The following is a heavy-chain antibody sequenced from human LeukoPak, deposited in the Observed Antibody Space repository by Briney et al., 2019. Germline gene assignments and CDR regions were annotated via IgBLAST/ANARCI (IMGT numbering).Heavy chain of an antibody. CDR1: GYSFTSYW. CDR2: IYPGDSDT. Sequence: NLGESLKISCKGSGYSFTSYWIAWVRQMPGKGLEWMGIIYPGDSDTRYSPSFQGQVTISADKSISTAYLQWSSLKASDSAMYYCARRGVAAAYDYWSQGTLVSVSS. D-gene: IGHD6-25*01. V-gene: IGHV5-51*01. J-gene: IGHJ4*02. CDR3: ARRGVAAAYDY.